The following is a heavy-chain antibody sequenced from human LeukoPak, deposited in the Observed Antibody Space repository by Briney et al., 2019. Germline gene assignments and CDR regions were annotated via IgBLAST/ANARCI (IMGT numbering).Heavy chain of an antibody. CDR1: GYTFTDYY. CDR3: AKEGGDGYNFEY. V-gene: IGHV1-46*01. D-gene: IGHD5-24*01. CDR2: INPSDGST. Sequence: ASVKVSCKASGYTFTDYYMHWVRQAPGQGLEWMGIINPSDGSTNYAQKFQARVTMTRDTSTSTVYMDLSSLRSEDTAVYYCAKEGGDGYNFEYWGQGTLVTVSS. J-gene: IGHJ4*02.